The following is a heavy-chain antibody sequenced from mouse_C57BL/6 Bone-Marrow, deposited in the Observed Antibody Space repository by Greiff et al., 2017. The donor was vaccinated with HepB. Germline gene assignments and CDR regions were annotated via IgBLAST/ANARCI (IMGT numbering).Heavy chain of an antibody. J-gene: IGHJ3*01. D-gene: IGHD1-1*01. V-gene: IGHV1-54*01. Sequence: VQLQQSGAELVRPGTSVKVSCKASGYAFTNYLIEWVKQRPGQGLEWIGVINPGSGGTNYNEKFKGKATLTADKSSSTAYMQLSSLTSEDSAVYFCARENYYGSSYDAMDYWGQGTLVTVSA. CDR3: ARENYYGSSYDAMDY. CDR2: INPGSGGT. CDR1: GYAFTNYL.